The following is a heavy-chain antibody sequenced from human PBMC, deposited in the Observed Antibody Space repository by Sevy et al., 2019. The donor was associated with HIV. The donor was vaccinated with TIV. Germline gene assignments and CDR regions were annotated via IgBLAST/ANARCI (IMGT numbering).Heavy chain of an antibody. V-gene: IGHV1-18*01. J-gene: IGHJ4*02. D-gene: IGHD3-3*01. CDR3: VRGTTFYDLWTGGDY. Sequence: ASVKVSCKASGYTFTNYANSWVRQAPGQGLEWMGWISGFNGDTKNPEKFQGRFTMTTDTSTKTAYMDLRSLRSDDTAVYYCVRGTTFYDLWTGGDYWGQGTLVTVSS. CDR1: GYTFTNYA. CDR2: ISGFNGDT.